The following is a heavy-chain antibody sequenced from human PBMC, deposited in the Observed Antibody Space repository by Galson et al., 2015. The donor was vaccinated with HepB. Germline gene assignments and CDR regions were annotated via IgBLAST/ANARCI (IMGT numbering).Heavy chain of an antibody. D-gene: IGHD1-1*01. J-gene: IGHJ4*02. CDR3: ARDHWPLHFDY. Sequence: PPGKGLEWIGNIYYTGSTYYSPSLKSRVTISVDTSKNQFSLKLSSVTVADTAIYYCARDHWPLHFDYWGQGTLVTVSS. CDR2: IYYTGST. V-gene: IGHV4-39*07.